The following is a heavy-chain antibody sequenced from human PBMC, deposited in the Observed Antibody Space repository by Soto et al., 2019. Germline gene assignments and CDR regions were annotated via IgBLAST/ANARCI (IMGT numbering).Heavy chain of an antibody. CDR2: ISGRGDGT. Sequence: GGSLRLSCAASGFTFSSYAMSWVRLAPGKGLEWVSAISGRGDGTYYAESLKGRFTISRDNSKNTLSLQLNSLRADDTAVYYCAKEQGDGVATAFFDYWGQGTLVTVSS. CDR3: AKEQGDGVATAFFDY. V-gene: IGHV3-23*01. D-gene: IGHD5-12*01. J-gene: IGHJ4*02. CDR1: GFTFSSYA.